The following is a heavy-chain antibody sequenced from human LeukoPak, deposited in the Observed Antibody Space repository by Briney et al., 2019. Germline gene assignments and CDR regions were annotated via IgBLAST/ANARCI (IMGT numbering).Heavy chain of an antibody. CDR3: AKDDAYYFDY. D-gene: IGHD2-2*01. J-gene: IGHJ4*02. V-gene: IGHV3-23*01. Sequence: GSLRLSCAASGFTFSDYYMSWIRQAPGKGLEWVSAISGSGGSTYYADSVKGRFTISRDNSKNTLYLQMNSLRAEDTAVYYCAKDDAYYFDYWGQGTLVTVSS. CDR1: GFTFSDYY. CDR2: ISGSGGST.